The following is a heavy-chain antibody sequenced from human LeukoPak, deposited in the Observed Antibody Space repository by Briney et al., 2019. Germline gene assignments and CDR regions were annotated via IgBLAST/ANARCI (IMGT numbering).Heavy chain of an antibody. V-gene: IGHV1-2*02. CDR3: ARAPGIAVAGPTRSWFDP. CDR2: INANSGGT. CDR1: GYTFTGYY. Sequence: ASVKVSCKASGYTFTGYYMHWVRQAPGQGLEWMGWINANSGGTNYAQKFQGRVTMTRDTSISTAYMELSRLRSDDTAVYYCARAPGIAVAGPTRSWFDPWGQGTLVTVSS. D-gene: IGHD6-19*01. J-gene: IGHJ5*02.